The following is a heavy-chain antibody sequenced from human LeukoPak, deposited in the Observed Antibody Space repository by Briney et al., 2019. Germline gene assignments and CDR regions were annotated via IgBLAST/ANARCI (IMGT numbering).Heavy chain of an antibody. Sequence: GGSLRLSCAASGFTFSSYAMHWVRQAPGKGLECVSAISSNGGSTYYANSVKGRFTISRDNSKNTLYLQMGSLRAEDMAVYYCARDHGGNSFDYWGQGTLVTVSS. CDR2: ISSNGGST. CDR3: ARDHGGNSFDY. CDR1: GFTFSSYA. V-gene: IGHV3-64*01. J-gene: IGHJ4*02. D-gene: IGHD4-23*01.